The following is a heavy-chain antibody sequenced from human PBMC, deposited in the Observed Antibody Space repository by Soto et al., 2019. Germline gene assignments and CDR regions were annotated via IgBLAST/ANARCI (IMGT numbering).Heavy chain of an antibody. D-gene: IGHD2-15*01. J-gene: IGHJ4*02. CDR1: GYTFTSYA. Sequence: GASVKVSCKASGYTFTSYAMHWVRQAPGQRLEWMGWINAGNGNTKYSQKFQGRVTITRDTSASTAYMELSSLRSEDTAVYYCARDWTSVVVAATPFDYWGQGTLVTVSS. CDR3: ARDWTSVVVAATPFDY. V-gene: IGHV1-3*01. CDR2: INAGNGNT.